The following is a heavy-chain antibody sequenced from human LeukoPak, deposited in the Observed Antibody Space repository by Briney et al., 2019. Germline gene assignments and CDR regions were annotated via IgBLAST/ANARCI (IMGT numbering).Heavy chain of an antibody. V-gene: IGHV3-21*01. J-gene: IGHJ3*02. Sequence: GGSLRLSCAASGFTFSNYNMNWVRQAPGKAMEWVSSITRSGTYIFYADSVKGRFTISRDNAKNSLYLQMDSLGPEDTAVYYCARDGDQYYDFWSGYLTDAFDIWGQGTMVTVSS. D-gene: IGHD3-3*01. CDR1: GFTFSNYN. CDR3: ARDGDQYYDFWSGYLTDAFDI. CDR2: ITRSGTYI.